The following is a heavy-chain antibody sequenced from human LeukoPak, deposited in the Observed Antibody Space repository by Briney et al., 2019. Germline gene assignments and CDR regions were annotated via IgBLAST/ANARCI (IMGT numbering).Heavy chain of an antibody. V-gene: IGHV3-49*04. Sequence: GGSLRLSCVTSGFRFDDNAMSWVRQAPGKGLEWVGLIRSNVFGGTTEYAASVRGRFSISRDDSKSIAYLQMNSLKTEDSALYYCTKLHFHDSSGYYTLLPLGAFDIWGQGTMVTVSS. CDR1: GFRFDDNA. D-gene: IGHD3-22*01. CDR3: TKLHFHDSSGYYTLLPLGAFDI. J-gene: IGHJ3*02. CDR2: IRSNVFGGTT.